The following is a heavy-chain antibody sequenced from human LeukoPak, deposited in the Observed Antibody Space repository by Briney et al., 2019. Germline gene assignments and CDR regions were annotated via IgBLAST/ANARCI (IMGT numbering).Heavy chain of an antibody. V-gene: IGHV3-7*01. CDR3: ARDVTTIEKMTEDY. CDR2: INHDSSEK. CDR1: GFTFSTHW. Sequence: GGSLRLSCAASGFTFSTHWMSWVRQAPGKGLEWVANINHDSSEKNYVDPVKGRFTISRDNAKNPLYLQMSSLRAEDTAVYYCARDVTTIEKMTEDYWGQGTLVTVSS. D-gene: IGHD2-21*02. J-gene: IGHJ4*02.